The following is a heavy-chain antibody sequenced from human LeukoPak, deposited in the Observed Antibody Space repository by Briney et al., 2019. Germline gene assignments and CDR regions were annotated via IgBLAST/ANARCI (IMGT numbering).Heavy chain of an antibody. CDR1: GFTFSTYA. Sequence: GGSLRLSCAASGFTFSTYAMSWVRQAPGKGLEWVSTISGSGGGTYYADSVKGRFTISRDNSKNTLYLQMNSLRAEDAAVYYCAKDGSGNGYPNYYFDYWGRGTLVTVSS. CDR2: ISGSGGGT. J-gene: IGHJ4*02. CDR3: AKDGSGNGYPNYYFDY. D-gene: IGHD5-24*01. V-gene: IGHV3-23*01.